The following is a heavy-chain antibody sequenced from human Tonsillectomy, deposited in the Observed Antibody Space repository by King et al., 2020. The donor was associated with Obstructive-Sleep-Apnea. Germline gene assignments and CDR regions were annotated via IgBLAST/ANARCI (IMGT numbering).Heavy chain of an antibody. CDR3: ARCSGVVAGLHWFDP. D-gene: IGHD2-15*01. V-gene: IGHV1-18*04. CDR1: GYTFTNYG. Sequence: QLVQSGAEVKKPGASVKVSCKASGYTFTNYGISWVRQAPGQGLQWMGWISGYNGNTKCAEKLQGRVTMTTDTSTGTAYMELRSLRSDDTAVYYCARCSGVVAGLHWFDPWGQGTLVTVSS. J-gene: IGHJ5*02. CDR2: ISGYNGNT.